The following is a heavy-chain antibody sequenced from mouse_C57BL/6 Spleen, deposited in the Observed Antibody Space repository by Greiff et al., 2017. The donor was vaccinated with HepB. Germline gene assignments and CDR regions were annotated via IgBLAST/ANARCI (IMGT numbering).Heavy chain of an antibody. Sequence: QVQLKESGAELVRPGASVTLSCKASGYTFTDYEMHWVKQTPVHGLEWIGAIDPETGGTAYNQKFKGKAILTADKSSSTAYMELRSLTSEDSAVYYCAYYSNYGFDYWGQGTTLTVSS. CDR1: GYTFTDYE. J-gene: IGHJ2*01. CDR3: AYYSNYGFDY. D-gene: IGHD2-5*01. V-gene: IGHV1-15*01. CDR2: IDPETGGT.